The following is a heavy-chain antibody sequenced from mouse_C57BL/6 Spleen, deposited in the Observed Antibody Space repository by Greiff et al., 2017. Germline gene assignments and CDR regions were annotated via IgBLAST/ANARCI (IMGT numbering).Heavy chain of an antibody. D-gene: IGHD1-1*01. CDR3: ARTFTTVVAKGFAY. V-gene: IGHV1-26*01. CDR2: INPNNGGT. Sequence: EVQLQQSGPELVKPGASVKISCKASGYTFTDYYMNWVKQSPGKSLEWIGDINPNNGGTSYNQKFKGKATLTVDKSSSTAYMELRSLTSEDSAVYYCARTFTTVVAKGFAYWGQGTLVTVSA. CDR1: GYTFTDYY. J-gene: IGHJ3*01.